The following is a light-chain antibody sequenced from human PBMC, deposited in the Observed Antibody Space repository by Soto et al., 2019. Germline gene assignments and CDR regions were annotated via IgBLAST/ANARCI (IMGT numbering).Light chain of an antibody. CDR1: SSDVGTYNL. Sequence: HSALTQPASVSGSPGQSITISCTGTSSDVGTYNLVSWYQHHPGKAPKLMIYEGSNRPSGVSHRFSGSQSGNTASLTISGLQAEDEADYYCSSYAGAVAFGGGTKLTVL. CDR3: SSYAGAVA. J-gene: IGLJ2*01. CDR2: EGS. V-gene: IGLV2-23*01.